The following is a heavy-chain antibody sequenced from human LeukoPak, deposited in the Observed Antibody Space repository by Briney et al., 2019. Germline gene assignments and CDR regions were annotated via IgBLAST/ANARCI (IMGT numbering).Heavy chain of an antibody. CDR3: AKDISPIWVFGTGLDY. V-gene: IGHV3-74*01. CDR1: GFTFSSYW. D-gene: IGHD3-16*01. Sequence: PGGSLRLSCAASGFTFSSYWMHWVRQAPGKGLVWVSRINSDGSSTSYADSVKGRFTISRDNAKNSLYLQMNSLRAEDTALYYCAKDISPIWVFGTGLDYWGQGTLVTVSS. J-gene: IGHJ4*02. CDR2: INSDGSST.